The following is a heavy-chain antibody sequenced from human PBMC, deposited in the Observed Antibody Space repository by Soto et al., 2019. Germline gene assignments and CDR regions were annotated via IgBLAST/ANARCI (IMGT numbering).Heavy chain of an antibody. CDR3: ATRGYWLYFDY. CDR2: ISGNGGST. Sequence: EVQLVESGGGLVQPGGSLRLSCAASGFTFSSYAMHWVRQAPGKGLEYVSAISGNGGSTYYANSVKGRFTISRDNSKNTLYLQMGSLRPEDIALYYCATRGYWLYFDYWGHGTLVTVSS. V-gene: IGHV3-64*01. J-gene: IGHJ4*01. D-gene: IGHD2-8*02. CDR1: GFTFSSYA.